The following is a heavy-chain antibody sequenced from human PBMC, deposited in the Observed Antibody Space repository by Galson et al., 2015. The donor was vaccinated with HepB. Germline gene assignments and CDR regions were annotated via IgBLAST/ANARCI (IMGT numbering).Heavy chain of an antibody. D-gene: IGHD4-23*01. Sequence: SLRLSCAASGFTFSNYAMSWVRQAPGKGLEWVSTIGGTSDSAKHADSVKGRFTISGDNSGNTLYLQMNSLRAEDTAAYYCARDAINGNGIFDWFDPWGQGTLVTVSS. CDR1: GFTFSNYA. CDR3: ARDAINGNGIFDWFDP. V-gene: IGHV3-23*01. J-gene: IGHJ5*02. CDR2: IGGTSDSA.